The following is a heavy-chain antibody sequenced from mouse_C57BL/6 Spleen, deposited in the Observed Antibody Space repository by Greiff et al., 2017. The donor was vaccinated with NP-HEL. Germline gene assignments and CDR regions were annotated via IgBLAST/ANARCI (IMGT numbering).Heavy chain of an antibody. CDR3: ARRGYAMDY. Sequence: QVQLQQSGAELVKPGASVKLSCKASGYTFTSYWMHWVKQRPGQGLEWIGNIYPSDSETHYNQKFKDKATLTVDKSSSTAYMQLSSLTSEDSAVYYCARRGYAMDYWGQGTSVTVSS. CDR1: GYTFTSYW. J-gene: IGHJ4*01. CDR2: IYPSDSET. V-gene: IGHV1-61*01.